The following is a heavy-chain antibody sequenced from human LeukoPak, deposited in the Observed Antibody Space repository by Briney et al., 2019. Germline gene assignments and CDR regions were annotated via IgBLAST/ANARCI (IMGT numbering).Heavy chain of an antibody. CDR1: GYTLIELS. D-gene: IGHD2-21*02. V-gene: IGHV1-46*01. CDR2: INPSGGST. J-gene: IGHJ4*02. Sequence: VSVKVSCKVSGYTLIELSMHWVRQAPGQGLEWMGIINPSGGSTSYAQKFQGRVTMTRDTSTSTVYMELSSLRSEDTAVYYCARRSPAYCGGDCHLDYWGQGTLVTVSS. CDR3: ARRSPAYCGGDCHLDY.